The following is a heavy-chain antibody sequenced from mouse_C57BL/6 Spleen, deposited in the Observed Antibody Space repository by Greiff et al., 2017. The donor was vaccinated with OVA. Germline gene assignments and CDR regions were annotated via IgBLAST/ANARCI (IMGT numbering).Heavy chain of an antibody. CDR3: ARLYGNYSYYAMDY. V-gene: IGHV5-17*01. D-gene: IGHD2-1*01. CDR1: GFTFSDYG. J-gene: IGHJ4*01. CDR2: ISSGSSTI. Sequence: DVQLQESGGGLVKPGGSLKLSCAASGFTFSDYGMHWVRQAPEKGLEWVAYISSGSSTIYYADTVKGRFTISRDNAKNTLFLQMTSLRSEDTAMYYCARLYGNYSYYAMDYWGQGTSVTVSS.